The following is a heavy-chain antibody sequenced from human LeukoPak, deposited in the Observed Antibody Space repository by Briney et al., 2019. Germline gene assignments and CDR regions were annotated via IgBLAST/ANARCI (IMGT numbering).Heavy chain of an antibody. CDR2: ISWNSGSI. V-gene: IGHV3-9*01. J-gene: IGHJ4*02. CDR3: ARFYYYDSSGYYPLDY. Sequence: GGSLRLSCAASGFTFDDYAMHWVRQAPGKGLEWVSGISWNSGSIGYADSVKGRFTISRDNAKNSLYLQMNSLRAEDTAVYYCARFYYYDSSGYYPLDYWGQGTLVTVSS. CDR1: GFTFDDYA. D-gene: IGHD3-22*01.